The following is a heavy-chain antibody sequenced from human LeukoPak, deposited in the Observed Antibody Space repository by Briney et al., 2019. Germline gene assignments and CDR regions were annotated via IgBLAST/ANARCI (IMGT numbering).Heavy chain of an antibody. V-gene: IGHV1-69*06. CDR1: GGTFSSYA. D-gene: IGHD1-26*01. CDR3: SKSESGSYYRPLDY. J-gene: IGHJ4*02. Sequence: GASVKVSCKASGGTFSSYAISWVRQAPGQGLEWMGGIIPIFGTANYAQKFQGRVTITADKSTSTAYMELSSLRAEDTALYYCSKSESGSYYRPLDYWGQGTLVTVSS. CDR2: IIPIFGTA.